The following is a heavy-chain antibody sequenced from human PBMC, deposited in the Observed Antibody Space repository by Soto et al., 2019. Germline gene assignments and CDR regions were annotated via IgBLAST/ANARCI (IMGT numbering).Heavy chain of an antibody. Sequence: SETRSVNCPVANDCITSGAYYWRWIRQHPGKGLEWIVDIYYSGSTNYNPSLKRRVTISVYTSKNQFSLSLSSVTVADTAVYYCATLFKNRWFHPRGHGTLVPVSS. V-gene: IGHV4-61*08. J-gene: IGHJ5*02. CDR3: ATLFKNRWFHP. CDR1: NDCITSGAYY. D-gene: IGHD3-10*02. CDR2: IYYSGST.